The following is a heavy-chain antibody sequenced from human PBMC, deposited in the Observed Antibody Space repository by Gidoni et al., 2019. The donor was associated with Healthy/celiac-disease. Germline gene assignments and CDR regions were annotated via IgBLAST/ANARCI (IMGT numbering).Heavy chain of an antibody. CDR1: GFTFTSPS. J-gene: IGHJ6*03. CDR2: IVVGSGNT. Sequence: QMQLVQSGPEVKKPGTSVKVSCKASGFTFTSPSVQWLRQARGQRREWLGWIVVGSGNTNYAQKFQERVTITRDMSTSTAYMELSSLRSEDTAVYYCAAARREYYYDSSGQPYYYYYMDVWGKGTTVTVSS. D-gene: IGHD3-22*01. CDR3: AAARREYYYDSSGQPYYYYYMDV. V-gene: IGHV1-58*01.